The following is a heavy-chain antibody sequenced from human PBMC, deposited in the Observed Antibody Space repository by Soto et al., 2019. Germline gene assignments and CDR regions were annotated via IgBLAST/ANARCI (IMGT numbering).Heavy chain of an antibody. D-gene: IGHD3-22*01. Sequence: SETLSLTCAVSGGSISSSNWWSWVRQPPGKGLEWIGEIYHSGSTNYNPSLKSRVTISVDKSKNQFSLKLSSVTAADTAVYYCAREYDSSGPEAYFDYWGQGTLVTAPQ. J-gene: IGHJ4*02. V-gene: IGHV4-4*02. CDR3: AREYDSSGPEAYFDY. CDR2: IYHSGST. CDR1: GGSISSSNW.